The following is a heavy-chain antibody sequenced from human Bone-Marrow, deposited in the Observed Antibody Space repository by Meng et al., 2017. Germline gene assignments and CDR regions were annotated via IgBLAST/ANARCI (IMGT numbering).Heavy chain of an antibody. J-gene: IGHJ1*01. Sequence: SVKVSCKASGGTFSSYAISWVRQDPGQGLEWMGGIIPIFGTANYAQKFQGRVTITADESTSTAYMELSSLRSEDTAVYYCARNRRYYDSSGYYSTEYFQHWGQGTLVTVSS. CDR2: IIPIFGTA. V-gene: IGHV1-69*13. CDR3: ARNRRYYDSSGYYSTEYFQH. D-gene: IGHD3-22*01. CDR1: GGTFSSYA.